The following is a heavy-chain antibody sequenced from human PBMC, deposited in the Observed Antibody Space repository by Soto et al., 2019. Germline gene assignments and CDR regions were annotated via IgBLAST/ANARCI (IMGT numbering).Heavy chain of an antibody. CDR1: GYTFTSYG. Sequence: ASVKVSCKASGYTFTSYGISWVRQAPGQGLEWMGWISAYNGNTNYAQKLQGRVTMTTDTSTSTAYMELRSLRSDDTAVYYCARARGSLRFLEWHYYFDYWGHGTLVTVSS. CDR2: ISAYNGNT. CDR3: ARARGSLRFLEWHYYFDY. D-gene: IGHD3-3*01. J-gene: IGHJ4*01. V-gene: IGHV1-18*01.